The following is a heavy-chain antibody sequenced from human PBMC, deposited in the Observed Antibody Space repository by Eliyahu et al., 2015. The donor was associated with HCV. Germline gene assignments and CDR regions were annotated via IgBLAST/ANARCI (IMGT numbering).Heavy chain of an antibody. CDR3: AKAELGYCSGGSCYSFDY. Sequence: EVQLVESGGGLVQPGRSLRLSCAASGFTFDDYAMHWVRQAPGKGLEWVSGISWNSGSIGYADSVKGRFTISRDNAKNSLYLQMNSLRAEDTALYYCAKAELGYCSGGSCYSFDYWGQGTLVTVSS. CDR1: GFTFDDYA. D-gene: IGHD2-15*01. CDR2: ISWNSGSI. V-gene: IGHV3-9*01. J-gene: IGHJ4*02.